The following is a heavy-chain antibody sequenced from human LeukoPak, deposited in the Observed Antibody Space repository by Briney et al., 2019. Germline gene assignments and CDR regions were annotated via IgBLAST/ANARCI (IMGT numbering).Heavy chain of an antibody. J-gene: IGHJ6*02. CDR2: ISYDESKI. V-gene: IGHV3-30*03. Sequence: GGSLRLSCTGSGFSFTNYAMHWVRQAPGEGLEWVAVISYDESKIYYADSVKGRFTISRDNSKNTLYLQMNSLRAEDTAVYYCASPLRGELPLTPHYYYGMDVWGRGTTVTVSS. CDR1: GFSFTNYA. CDR3: ASPLRGELPLTPHYYYGMDV. D-gene: IGHD1-26*01.